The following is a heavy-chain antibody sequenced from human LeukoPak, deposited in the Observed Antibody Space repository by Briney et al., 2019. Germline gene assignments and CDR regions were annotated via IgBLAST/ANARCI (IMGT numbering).Heavy chain of an antibody. D-gene: IGHD6-13*01. CDR1: GGTLSSYA. J-gene: IGHJ3*02. Sequence: ASVKVSCKASGGTLSSYAISWVRQAPGQGLEWMGGIIPIFGTANYAQKFQGRVTITADESTSTAYMEMSRLRSEDTAVYYCARGSSRGYAFDIWGQGTMVTVSS. V-gene: IGHV1-69*13. CDR3: ARGSSRGYAFDI. CDR2: IIPIFGTA.